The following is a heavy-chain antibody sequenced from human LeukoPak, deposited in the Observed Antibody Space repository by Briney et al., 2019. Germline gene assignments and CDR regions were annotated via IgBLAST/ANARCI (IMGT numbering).Heavy chain of an antibody. CDR3: ARGYDVLTGLDY. D-gene: IGHD3-9*01. CDR2: ISYDGSNK. V-gene: IGHV3-30-3*01. J-gene: IGHJ4*02. Sequence: SGGSLRLSCAASGFTFSSYAMHWVRQAPGKGLEWVAVISYDGSNKYYADSVKGRFTISRDNSKNTLYLQMNSLRAEDTAVYYCARGYDVLTGLDYWGQGTLVTVSS. CDR1: GFTFSSYA.